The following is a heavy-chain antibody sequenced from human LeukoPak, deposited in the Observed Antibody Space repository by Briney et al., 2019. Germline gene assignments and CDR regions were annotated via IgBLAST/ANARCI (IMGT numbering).Heavy chain of an antibody. CDR3: AKSALESDY. Sequence: GGSLRLSCAASGFTFSSYSMNWVRQAPGKGLEWVSSISSSSSYIYYADSVKGRFTISRDNSKNTLYLQMNSPRAEDTAVYYCAKSALESDYWGQGTLVTVSS. J-gene: IGHJ4*02. CDR1: GFTFSSYS. V-gene: IGHV3-21*04. CDR2: ISSSSSYI.